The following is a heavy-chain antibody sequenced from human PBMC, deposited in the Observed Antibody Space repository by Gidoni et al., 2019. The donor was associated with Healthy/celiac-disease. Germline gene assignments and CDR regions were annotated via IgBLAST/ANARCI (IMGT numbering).Heavy chain of an antibody. CDR2: IYYCGIT. Sequence: QLQLQESGPGLVKPSETLSLTCTVSGGSIRSSSYYWGWIRQPPGTGLEWIGSIYYCGITYYNPSIKSRVTISVDTSKNQFSLKLSSVTAADTAVYYCYQLPHYYYGMDVWGQGTTVTVSS. CDR1: GGSIRSSSYY. CDR3: YQLPHYYYGMDV. J-gene: IGHJ6*02. V-gene: IGHV4-39*01. D-gene: IGHD2-2*01.